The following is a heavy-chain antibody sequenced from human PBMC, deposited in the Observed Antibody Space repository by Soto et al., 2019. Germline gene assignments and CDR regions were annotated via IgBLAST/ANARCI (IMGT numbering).Heavy chain of an antibody. D-gene: IGHD6-19*01. Sequence: QVQLVQSGAEVKKPGASVKVSCKASGYTFSSYGVSWVRQAPGQGLEWMGWISAYNGDTKYAQKPQGRVTITTDTSTSTAYMELRSLRSDDTAVYYCARNLPVAGLAEFDYWCQGTLVTVSS. V-gene: IGHV1-18*01. J-gene: IGHJ4*02. CDR2: ISAYNGDT. CDR1: GYTFSSYG. CDR3: ARNLPVAGLAEFDY.